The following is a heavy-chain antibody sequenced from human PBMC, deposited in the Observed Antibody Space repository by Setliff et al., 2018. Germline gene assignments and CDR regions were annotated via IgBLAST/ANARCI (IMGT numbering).Heavy chain of an antibody. J-gene: IGHJ4*02. D-gene: IGHD1-26*01. CDR1: GGSISSGNYY. Sequence: PSETLSLTCTVSGGSISSGNYYWSWIRQPAGKGLEWIGHIQTSGTTNYNPSLKSRVTISVDTSKNQFSLKLSFVTAADTAVYYCARHPSSGSYYGGSIFYFDDWGPGILVTVSS. V-gene: IGHV4-61*09. CDR3: ARHPSSGSYYGGSIFYFDD. CDR2: IQTSGTT.